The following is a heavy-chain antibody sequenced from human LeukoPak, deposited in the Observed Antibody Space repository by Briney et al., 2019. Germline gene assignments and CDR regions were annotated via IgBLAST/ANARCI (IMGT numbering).Heavy chain of an antibody. Sequence: ASVKVSCKASGGTFSSYAISWVRQAPGQGLEWMGGIIPIFGTANYAQKFQGRVTITTDESTSTAYMELSSLRSDDTAVYYCARGKSSTDYWGQGTLVTVSS. V-gene: IGHV1-69*05. CDR3: ARGKSSTDY. CDR1: GGTFSSYA. D-gene: IGHD6-6*01. CDR2: IIPIFGTA. J-gene: IGHJ4*02.